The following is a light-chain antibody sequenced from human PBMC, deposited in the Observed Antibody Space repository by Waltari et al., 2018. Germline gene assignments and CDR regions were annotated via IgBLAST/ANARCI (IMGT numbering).Light chain of an antibody. CDR3: QQYKTYWT. Sequence: DIQMTQSPSTLSASVGGSVTITCRASQSISTWLAWYQQKPGKAPNLLIYKASTLESGVPARFSGSGSGTEFTLTISSLQPDDFATYYCQQYKTYWTFGQGTKVEIK. CDR2: KAS. J-gene: IGKJ1*01. V-gene: IGKV1-5*03. CDR1: QSISTW.